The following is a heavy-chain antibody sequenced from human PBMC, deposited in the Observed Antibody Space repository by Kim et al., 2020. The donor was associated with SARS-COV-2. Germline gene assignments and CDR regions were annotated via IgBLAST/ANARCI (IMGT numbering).Heavy chain of an antibody. J-gene: IGHJ4*02. Sequence: GGSLRLSCAASGFTFMTFGMHWVRQAPGKGLQWVAVILYDGSNKYYADSVKGRFTISRDNYKNTLYLQMNSLRIEVTAVYYCAKDLGPGYGDRPIDYWGQGTLVTVSS. CDR2: ILYDGSNK. D-gene: IGHD4-17*01. V-gene: IGHV3-30*18. CDR1: GFTFMTFG. CDR3: AKDLGPGYGDRPIDY.